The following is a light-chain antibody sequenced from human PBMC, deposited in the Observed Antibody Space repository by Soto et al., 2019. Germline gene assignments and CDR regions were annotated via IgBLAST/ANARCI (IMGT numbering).Light chain of an antibody. CDR1: SSDVGTYNL. CDR2: EVS. J-gene: IGLJ1*01. V-gene: IGLV2-23*02. CDR3: SSYAGSNNFV. Sequence: QSALTQPASVSGSLGQSITISCTGTSSDVGTYNLVSWYQQHPGKAPKLMIFEVSKRPSGVSNRFSASKSGNTASLTISGLQAEDEADYYCSSYAGSNNFVFGTGTKLTVL.